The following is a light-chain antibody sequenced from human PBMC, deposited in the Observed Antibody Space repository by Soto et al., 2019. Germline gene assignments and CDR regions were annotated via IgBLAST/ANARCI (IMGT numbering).Light chain of an antibody. CDR3: SSYSVSTAYL. J-gene: IGLJ1*01. Sequence: QCVLTQPASVSGSPGQSITISCTGTSSDVGGYHYVSWYQLLPGKAPKLILFEVSIRPSGVSYRFSGSKSGNTASLTISGLQAEDEADYFCSSYSVSTAYLFGTGTKVTVL. CDR2: EVS. CDR1: SSDVGGYHY. V-gene: IGLV2-14*01.